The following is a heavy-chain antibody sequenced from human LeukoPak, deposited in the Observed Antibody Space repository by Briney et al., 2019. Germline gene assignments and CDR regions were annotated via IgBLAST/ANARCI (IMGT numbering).Heavy chain of an antibody. CDR1: GYSISSGYY. Sequence: PSETLSLTCTVSGYSISSGYYWGWIRQPPGKGLEWIGSIYHSGSTYYNPSLKSRDTISVDTCKNQFSLKLSSVTAADTAVYYCAGAGDTYYYDSSGPCDYWGQGTLVTVSS. D-gene: IGHD3-22*01. CDR3: AGAGDTYYYDSSGPCDY. J-gene: IGHJ4*02. CDR2: IYHSGST. V-gene: IGHV4-38-2*02.